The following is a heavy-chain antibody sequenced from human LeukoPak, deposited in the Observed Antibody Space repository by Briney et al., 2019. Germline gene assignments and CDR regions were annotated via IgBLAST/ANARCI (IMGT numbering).Heavy chain of an antibody. D-gene: IGHD5-18*01. Sequence: ASVKVSCKASGYTFTGYYMHWVRQAPGQGLEWMGWINPNSGGTNYAQKFQGRVTMTRDTSISTAYMELSRLRSDDTAVYYCARESSPGTAIADAFDIWGQGTMVTASS. CDR3: ARESSPGTAIADAFDI. CDR1: GYTFTGYY. J-gene: IGHJ3*02. CDR2: INPNSGGT. V-gene: IGHV1-2*02.